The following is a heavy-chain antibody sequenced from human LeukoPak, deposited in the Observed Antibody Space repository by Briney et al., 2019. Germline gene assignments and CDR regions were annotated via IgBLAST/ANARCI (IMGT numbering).Heavy chain of an antibody. CDR2: IYYSGST. J-gene: IGHJ4*02. D-gene: IGHD3-16*02. Sequence: SETLSLTCTVSGGSISSYYWSWIRQPPGKGLEWIGYIYYSGSTNYNPSLKSRVTISVDTSKNQFSLKLSSVTAADTAVYYCARYSLYDYVWGSHRQTFAFDYWGQGTLATVSS. CDR1: GGSISSYY. CDR3: ARYSLYDYVWGSHRQTFAFDY. V-gene: IGHV4-59*01.